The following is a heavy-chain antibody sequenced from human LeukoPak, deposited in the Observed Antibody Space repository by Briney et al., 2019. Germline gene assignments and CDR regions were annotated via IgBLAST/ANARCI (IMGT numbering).Heavy chain of an antibody. V-gene: IGHV1-2*02. CDR2: INPNSGGT. D-gene: IGHD1-26*01. Sequence: ASXKVSCKASGYTFTGYYVHWVRQAPGQGLEWMGWINPNSGGTNYAQKFQGRVTMTRDTSISTAYMELSRLRSDDTAVYYCAREQWELYFDYWGQGTLVTVSS. J-gene: IGHJ4*02. CDR1: GYTFTGYY. CDR3: AREQWELYFDY.